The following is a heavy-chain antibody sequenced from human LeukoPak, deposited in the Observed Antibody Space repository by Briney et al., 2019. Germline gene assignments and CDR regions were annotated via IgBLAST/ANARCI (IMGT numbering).Heavy chain of an antibody. D-gene: IGHD3-10*01. J-gene: IGHJ4*02. CDR1: GYTLTELS. Sequence: ASVKVSCKVSGYTLTELSMHWVRQAPGQGLEWMGWISAYNGNTNYAQKLQGRVTMTTDTSTSTAYMELRSLRSDDTAVYYCARDEVWFGETKWQYYFDYWGQGTLVTVSS. V-gene: IGHV1-18*01. CDR3: ARDEVWFGETKWQYYFDY. CDR2: ISAYNGNT.